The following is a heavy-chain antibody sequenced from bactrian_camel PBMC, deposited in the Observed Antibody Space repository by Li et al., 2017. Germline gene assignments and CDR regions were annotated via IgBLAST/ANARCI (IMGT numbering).Heavy chain of an antibody. CDR3: AARTRGGTWCGLFTSMYFS. V-gene: IGHV3S40*01. CDR1: GYTYSGNC. D-gene: IGHD2*01. J-gene: IGHJ6*01. Sequence: DVQLVESGGGLVQPGGSLRHSCAFSGYTYSGNCMAWFRQAPGKEREGVATIYTGDGTTSYADSVKGRFTISQDNAQSTVYLQMDSLKPEDTAMYYCAARTRGGTWCGLFTSMYFSWGQGTQVTVS. CDR2: IYTGDGTT.